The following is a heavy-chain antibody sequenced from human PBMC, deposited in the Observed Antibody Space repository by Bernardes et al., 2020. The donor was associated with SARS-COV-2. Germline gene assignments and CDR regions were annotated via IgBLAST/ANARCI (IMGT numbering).Heavy chain of an antibody. J-gene: IGHJ4*02. CDR2: IWYGGSNK. V-gene: IGHV3-33*01. D-gene: IGHD1-1*01. CDR1: GFTFSSYG. Sequence: GGSLRLSCAASGFTFSSYGMHWVRQAPGKGLEWVAVIWYGGSNKYYADSVKGRFTISRDNSKNTLYLQMNSLRAEDTAVYYCARSPETTEFDYWGQGTLVPVSS. CDR3: ARSPETTEFDY.